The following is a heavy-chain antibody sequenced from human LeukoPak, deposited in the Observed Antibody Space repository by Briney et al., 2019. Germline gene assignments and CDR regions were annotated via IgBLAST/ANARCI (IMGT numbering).Heavy chain of an antibody. J-gene: IGHJ4*02. D-gene: IGHD3-22*01. Sequence: GASVKVSCKASGYTVSNNDLHWVRQAPGQGLEWLGLINPSGGSTIYAQKFQGRVTMTGDTSTSTVYMELSSLRSDDSAVYYCAGEIAMHVHWGQGTLVTVSS. V-gene: IGHV1-46*01. CDR1: GYTVSNND. CDR2: INPSGGST. CDR3: AGEIAMHVH.